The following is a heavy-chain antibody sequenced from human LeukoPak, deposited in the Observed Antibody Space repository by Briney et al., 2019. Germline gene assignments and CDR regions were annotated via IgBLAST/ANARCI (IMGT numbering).Heavy chain of an antibody. Sequence: GGSLRLSCAASGFTFSSYTMHWVRQAPGKGLEWVAVISYDGSNKYYADSVKGRFTISRDNSKNTLYLQMNSLRAEDTAVYYCARGLDIVVVPAAIYFDYWGQGTLVTVSS. J-gene: IGHJ4*02. CDR1: GFTFSSYT. CDR2: ISYDGSNK. CDR3: ARGLDIVVVPAAIYFDY. V-gene: IGHV3-30-3*01. D-gene: IGHD2-2*03.